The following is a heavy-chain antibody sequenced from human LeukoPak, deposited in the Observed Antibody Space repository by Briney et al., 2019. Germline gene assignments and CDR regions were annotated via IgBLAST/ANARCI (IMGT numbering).Heavy chain of an antibody. D-gene: IGHD6-13*01. Sequence: PSETLSLTCTVSGGSISSGDYYWNWIRQPPGKGLEWIGEINHSGSTNYNPSLKSRVTISVDTSKNQFSLKLSSVTAADTAVYYCARGRYSSSWHWYFDLWGRGTLVTVSS. CDR2: INHSGST. CDR3: ARGRYSSSWHWYFDL. CDR1: GGSISSGDYY. V-gene: IGHV4-39*07. J-gene: IGHJ2*01.